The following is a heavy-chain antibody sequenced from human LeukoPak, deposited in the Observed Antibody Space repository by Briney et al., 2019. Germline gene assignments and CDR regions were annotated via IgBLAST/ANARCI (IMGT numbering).Heavy chain of an antibody. CDR2: ISGSGGST. Sequence: GGSLRLSCIGTGFSFSSDAMGWVRQAPGRGLEWVSGISGSGGSTYYADSVKGRFTISRDNSKNTLYLQMNSLRVEDTAVYYCAKDRGRTWVQVANWGQGTLVTVSS. V-gene: IGHV3-23*01. J-gene: IGHJ4*02. CDR1: GFSFSSDA. D-gene: IGHD2-15*01. CDR3: AKDRGRTWVQVAN.